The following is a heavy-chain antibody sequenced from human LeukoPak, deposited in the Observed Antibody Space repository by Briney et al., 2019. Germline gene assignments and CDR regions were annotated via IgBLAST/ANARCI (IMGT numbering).Heavy chain of an antibody. V-gene: IGHV3-7*03. Sequence: QTGGSLRLSCAASGFTFSSYWMSWVRQAPGKGLEWVANIKQDGSEKYYVDSVKGRFTISRDNAKNSLYLQMNSLRAEDTALYYCAKASQVDILTGYYNDAFDIWGQGTMVTVSS. CDR3: AKASQVDILTGYYNDAFDI. CDR1: GFTFSSYW. J-gene: IGHJ3*02. CDR2: IKQDGSEK. D-gene: IGHD3-9*01.